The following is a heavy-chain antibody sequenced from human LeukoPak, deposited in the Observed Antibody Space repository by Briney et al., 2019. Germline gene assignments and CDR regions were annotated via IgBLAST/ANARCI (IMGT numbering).Heavy chain of an antibody. CDR1: GYTFSDYY. J-gene: IGHJ4*02. D-gene: IGHD6-19*01. CDR3: ARQFGSGWYFDS. V-gene: IGHV1-2*02. Sequence: ASVKVSCKASGYTFSDYYMHWVRQAPGQGLEWIGWINPNSGGTKYAQKFQGRVTMTRDTSISTAYIEVSRLRSDDTAVYYCARQFGSGWYFDSWGQGTLVTVSS. CDR2: INPNSGGT.